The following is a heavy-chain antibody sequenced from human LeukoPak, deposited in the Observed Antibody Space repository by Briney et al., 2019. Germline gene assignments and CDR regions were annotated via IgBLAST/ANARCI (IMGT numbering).Heavy chain of an antibody. Sequence: SETLSLTCTVSRGSISSYYGSWLRQPPGKGLECIGHIYYSGSTKYKSTSYNPPLKSRVSISIDTSKNQFSLELSSVTAADTAVYYCARGGDGVFDYWGQGTLVTVSS. CDR2: IYYSGST. V-gene: IGHV4-59*08. J-gene: IGHJ4*02. CDR3: ARGGDGVFDY. CDR1: RGSISSYY. D-gene: IGHD3-16*01.